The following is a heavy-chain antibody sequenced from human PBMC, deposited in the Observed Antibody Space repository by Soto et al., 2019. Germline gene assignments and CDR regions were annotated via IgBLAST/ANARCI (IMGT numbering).Heavy chain of an antibody. CDR3: ARDLIVVVPVDAFDI. Sequence: GEPRRRSCGGSGCTPSNYSMNWVRQAPGKGLEWVSSISSSSSYIYYADTVKGRFTISRDNAKNSLYLQMNSLRAEDTAVYYCARDLIVVVPVDAFDIWAQATIVT. D-gene: IGHD2-2*01. V-gene: IGHV3-21*01. J-gene: IGHJ3*02. CDR1: GCTPSNYS. CDR2: ISSSSSYI.